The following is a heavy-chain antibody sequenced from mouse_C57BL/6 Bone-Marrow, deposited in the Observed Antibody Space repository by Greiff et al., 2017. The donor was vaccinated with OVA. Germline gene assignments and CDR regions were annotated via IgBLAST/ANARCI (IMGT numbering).Heavy chain of an antibody. CDR3: VRDLDDSSWFAY. J-gene: IGHJ3*01. Sequence: EVQGVVESGGGLVQPKGSLTLSCAASGFTFNTYAMHWVRQAPGKGLEWVARIRSKSSNYATYYADSVKDRFTISRDDSQSMLYLQMNNLKTEDTAMYYCVRDLDDSSWFAYWGQGTLVTVSA. V-gene: IGHV10-3*01. CDR1: GFTFNTYA. CDR2: IRSKSSNYAT. D-gene: IGHD2-4*01.